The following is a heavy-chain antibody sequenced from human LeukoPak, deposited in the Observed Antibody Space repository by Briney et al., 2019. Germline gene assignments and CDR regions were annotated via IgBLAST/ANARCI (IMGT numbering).Heavy chain of an antibody. V-gene: IGHV4-34*01. Sequence: SETLSLTCAVYGGSFSGYYWSWIRQPPGKGLEWIGEINHSGSTNYNPSLKSRVTISVDTSKNQFSLKLSSVTAADTAVYYCARNFPPIRIFYGSGSYSFFDYWAREPWSPSPQ. J-gene: IGHJ4*02. CDR1: GGSFSGYY. CDR2: INHSGST. D-gene: IGHD3-10*01. CDR3: ARNFPPIRIFYGSGSYSFFDY.